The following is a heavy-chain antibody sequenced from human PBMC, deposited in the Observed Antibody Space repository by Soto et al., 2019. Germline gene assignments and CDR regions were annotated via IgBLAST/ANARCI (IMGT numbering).Heavy chain of an antibody. J-gene: IGHJ4*02. V-gene: IGHV4-61*01. D-gene: IGHD3-22*01. CDR2: IYYSGST. CDR1: GGSVSRGSYY. Sequence: SETLSLTCTVSGGSVSRGSYYSSWIRQPPGKGLEWIGYIYYSGSTNYNPSLKSRVTISVDTSKNQFSLKLSSVTAADTAVYYCARVLGGYYYVAMYDYWGQGTLVTVSS. CDR3: ARVLGGYYYVAMYDY.